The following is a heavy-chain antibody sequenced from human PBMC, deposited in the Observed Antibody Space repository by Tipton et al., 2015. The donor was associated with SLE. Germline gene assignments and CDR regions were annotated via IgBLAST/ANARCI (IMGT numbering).Heavy chain of an antibody. Sequence: QLVQSGPEVKKPGSSVKVSCKASGGTFSSYAISWVRQAPGQGLEWMGGIIPIFGTANYAQKFQGTVTITTDESTSTAYMDLSSLRSEDTAVYYCARGANSDYYESSGPFDYWGQGTLVTVSS. CDR3: ARGANSDYYESSGPFDY. D-gene: IGHD3-22*01. J-gene: IGHJ4*02. CDR2: IIPIFGTA. V-gene: IGHV1-69*05. CDR1: GGTFSSYA.